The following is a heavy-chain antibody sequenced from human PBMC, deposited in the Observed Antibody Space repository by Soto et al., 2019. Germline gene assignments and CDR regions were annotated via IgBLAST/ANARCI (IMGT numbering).Heavy chain of an antibody. V-gene: IGHV1-69*02. CDR3: ARGGSTSPPRGWFDP. Sequence: QVQLVQSGAEVKKPGSSVKVSCKASGGTFSSYTISWVRQAPGQGLEWMGRIIPSLGIANYAQKFQGRVTITADKSTSTAYMELSSLRSEDTAVYYCARGGSTSPPRGWFDPWGQGTLVTVSS. CDR1: GGTFSSYT. D-gene: IGHD2-2*01. CDR2: IIPSLGIA. J-gene: IGHJ5*02.